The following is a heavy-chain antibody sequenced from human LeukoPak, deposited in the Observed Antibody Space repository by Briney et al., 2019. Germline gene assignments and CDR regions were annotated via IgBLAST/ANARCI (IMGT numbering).Heavy chain of an antibody. V-gene: IGHV3-20*04. CDR2: INWNGGST. CDR1: GFTFDDYG. CDR3: AKDRYGDYLNWFDP. J-gene: IGHJ5*02. Sequence: GGSLRLSCAASGFTFDDYGMSWVRQAPGKGLEWVSGINWNGGSTGYADSVKGRFTISRDNAKNSLYLQMNSLRAEDTAVYYCAKDRYGDYLNWFDPWGQGTLVTVSS. D-gene: IGHD4-17*01.